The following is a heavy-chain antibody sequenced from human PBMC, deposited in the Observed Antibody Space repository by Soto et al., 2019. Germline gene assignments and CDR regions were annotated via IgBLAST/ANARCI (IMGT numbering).Heavy chain of an antibody. CDR1: AFTFSNYS. CDR3: ARDVTSSDYYYWSPSGFDP. CDR2: IITSSSYI. V-gene: IGHV3-21*01. D-gene: IGHD3-22*01. Sequence: EVQLVESGGGLVKPGGSLRLSCAASAFTFSNYSMNWVRQAPGKGLEWVSSIITSSSYIYYADSVKGRFTISRDNDKNSLYRQMNSLRAEDTAVYYCARDVTSSDYYYWSPSGFDPWGQGTLVTVSS. J-gene: IGHJ5*02.